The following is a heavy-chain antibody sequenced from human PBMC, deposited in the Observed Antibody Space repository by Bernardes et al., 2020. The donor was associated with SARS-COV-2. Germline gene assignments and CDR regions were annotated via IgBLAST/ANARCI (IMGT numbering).Heavy chain of an antibody. CDR3: ARDLGYCTNGVCSP. J-gene: IGHJ5*02. D-gene: IGHD2-8*01. CDR1: GFTFSSSC. Sequence: GGSLRLSCAASGFTFSSSCLHWVRQAPGKGLVWVSRINPDGSSTSHADSVKGRFTISRDNAKNMLFLQMSGLRAEDTAMYYCARDLGYCTNGVCSPWGQGTLVTVSS. V-gene: IGHV3-74*01. CDR2: INPDGSST.